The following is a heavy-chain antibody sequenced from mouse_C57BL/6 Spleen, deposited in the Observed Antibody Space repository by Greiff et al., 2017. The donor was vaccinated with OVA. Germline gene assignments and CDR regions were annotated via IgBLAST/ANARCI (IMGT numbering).Heavy chain of an antibody. CDR1: GYTFTDYN. V-gene: IGHV1-18*01. CDR3: ARDYYGNYDYFDY. Sequence: VQLQQSGPELVKPGASVKLPCKASGYTFTDYNMDWVKQSHGKSLEWIGDINPNNGGTIYNQKFKGKATLTVDKSSSTAYMELRSLTSEDTAFYYCARDYYGNYDYFDYWGKGTTLTVSS. CDR2: INPNNGGT. J-gene: IGHJ2*01. D-gene: IGHD2-1*01.